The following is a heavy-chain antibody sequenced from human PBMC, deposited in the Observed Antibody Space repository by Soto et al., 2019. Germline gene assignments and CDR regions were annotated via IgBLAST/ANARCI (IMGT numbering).Heavy chain of an antibody. V-gene: IGHV1-46*01. D-gene: IGHD2-21*01. CDR1: GYTFIHYY. CDR2: INPNGGST. CDR3: ARSLVQGDF. J-gene: IGHJ4*02. Sequence: QVQLVQSGAEVKKPGASVKISCKASGYTFIHYYIHWVRQAPGQGLEWMAIINPNGGSTNYAQKFQGRVTVTSDTSTTTGSMELNSLVSDDTAVYFCARSLVQGDFWGQGTLVTVSS.